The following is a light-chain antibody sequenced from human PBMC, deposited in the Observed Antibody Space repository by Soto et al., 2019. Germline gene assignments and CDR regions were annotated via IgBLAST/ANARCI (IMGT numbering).Light chain of an antibody. CDR3: SSYTNINTRACV. V-gene: IGLV2-14*01. Sequence: QSVLTQPASVSGSPGQSITISCTGTSSDVGGYNFVSWYQQLPGKAPELIIYEVTDRPSGVSNRFSGSKSGNTASLTISGLQAEDEAEYYCSSYTNINTRACVFGTGTKVTVL. CDR1: SSDVGGYNF. CDR2: EVT. J-gene: IGLJ1*01.